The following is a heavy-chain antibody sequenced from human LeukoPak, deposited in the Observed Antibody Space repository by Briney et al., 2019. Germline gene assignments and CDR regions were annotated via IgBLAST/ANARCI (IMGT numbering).Heavy chain of an antibody. Sequence: SETLSLTCTVSGDSVSGFYWTWIRQPPGKGLEWIGRIYTNGSSSYNPSLKSRVTMSVDTSKNQFSLKLTSVTAADTAVYYCARDWQNIVLVPVLYYYYYMDVWGKGTTVTVSS. CDR2: IYTNGSS. J-gene: IGHJ6*03. D-gene: IGHD2-2*01. V-gene: IGHV4-4*07. CDR1: GDSVSGFY. CDR3: ARDWQNIVLVPVLYYYYYMDV.